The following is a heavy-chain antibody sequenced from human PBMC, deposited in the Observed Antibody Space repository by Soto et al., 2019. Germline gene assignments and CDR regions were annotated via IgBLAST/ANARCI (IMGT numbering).Heavy chain of an antibody. CDR2: IIPIFGTA. Sequence: QVQLVQSGAEVKKPGSSVKVSCKASGGTFSSYAISWVRQAPGQGLEWMGGIIPIFGTADYAQKFQGRVTITADEYTSTAYVELSSLRSEDKAVYYCAENPENYYYGMDVWGQGTTVTVSS. CDR1: GGTFSSYA. V-gene: IGHV1-69*12. J-gene: IGHJ6*02. CDR3: AENPENYYYGMDV.